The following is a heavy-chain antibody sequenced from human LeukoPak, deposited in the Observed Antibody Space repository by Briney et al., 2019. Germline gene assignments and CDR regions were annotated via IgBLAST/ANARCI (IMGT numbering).Heavy chain of an antibody. Sequence: GSLRLSCAASGFTFSSHAMSWVRQPPGKGLEWIGTIYYSGSTYYSPSLKSRVAISVDTSKNQFSLKLSSVTAADTAVYYCANYCSSSSCHIRRAFDIWGQGTMVTVSS. D-gene: IGHD2-2*02. CDR3: ANYCSSSSCHIRRAFDI. J-gene: IGHJ3*02. CDR1: GFTFSSHA. V-gene: IGHV4-39*01. CDR2: IYYSGST.